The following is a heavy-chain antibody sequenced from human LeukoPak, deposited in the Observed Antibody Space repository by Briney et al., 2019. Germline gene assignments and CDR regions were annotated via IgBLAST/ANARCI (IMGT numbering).Heavy chain of an antibody. CDR3: TRDNWGYYLDY. CDR1: GDSVSSDSAA. CDR2: TYYRSKWYY. D-gene: IGHD7-27*01. Sequence: SQTLSLTCAIPGDSVSSDSAAWDWTRQSPSRGLEWLGRTYYRSKWYYYYAVSVKSRITINPDTSKNQFSLELNSVPPEDTAVYYCTRDNWGYYLDYWGQGSLVTVSS. V-gene: IGHV6-1*01. J-gene: IGHJ4*02.